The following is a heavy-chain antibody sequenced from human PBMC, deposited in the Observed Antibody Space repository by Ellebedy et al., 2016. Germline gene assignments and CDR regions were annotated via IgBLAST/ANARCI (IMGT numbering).Heavy chain of an antibody. CDR3: ARVGYCGGDCYLSSAEYFQH. CDR2: IIPIFGTA. V-gene: IGHV1-69*13. D-gene: IGHD2-21*02. J-gene: IGHJ1*01. CDR1: GGTFSSYA. Sequence: SVKVSXKASGGTFSSYAISWVRQAPGQGLEWMGGIIPIFGTANYAQKFQGRVTITADESTSTAYMELSSLRSEDTAVYYCARVGYCGGDCYLSSAEYFQHWGQGTLVTVSS.